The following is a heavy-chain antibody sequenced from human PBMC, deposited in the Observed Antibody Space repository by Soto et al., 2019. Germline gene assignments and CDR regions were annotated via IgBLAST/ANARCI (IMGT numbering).Heavy chain of an antibody. Sequence: GESLKISCKGSGYAFINFWIGWVRQMPGKGLGWMGIIYPTNSETRYSPSFQGQVAMSVDKSTATAYLQWSSLKASDTAIYYCARPGGSGTYYKFEYWGQGTPVTVSS. CDR3: ARPGGSGTYYKFEY. D-gene: IGHD3-10*01. J-gene: IGHJ4*02. CDR1: GYAFINFW. V-gene: IGHV5-51*01. CDR2: IYPTNSET.